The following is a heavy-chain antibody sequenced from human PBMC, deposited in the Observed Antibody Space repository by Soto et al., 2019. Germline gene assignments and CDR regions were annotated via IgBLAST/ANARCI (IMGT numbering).Heavy chain of an antibody. CDR1: GFTVSSNY. V-gene: IGHV3-53*04. CDR2: IYSGGST. J-gene: IGHJ5*02. CDR3: ASQNPSGFTLAWFDP. Sequence: GGSLRLSCAASGFTVSSNYMSWVRQAPGKGLEWVSVIYSGGSTYYADSVKGRFTISRHNSKNTLYLQMNSLRAEDTAVYYCASQNPSGFTLAWFDPWGQGTLVTVSS. D-gene: IGHD6-13*01.